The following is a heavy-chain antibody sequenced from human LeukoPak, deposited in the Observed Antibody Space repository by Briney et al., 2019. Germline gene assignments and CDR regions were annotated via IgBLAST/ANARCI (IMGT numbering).Heavy chain of an antibody. D-gene: IGHD2-15*01. CDR3: VKVERPVVVAATVAY. CDR2: IGGSGCST. Sequence: GSLLLSCAASGCTFSSCAMNWVRQAPGPGLEWVAAIGGSGCSTYYADSVKVRFTISIYNSKTTMYLQMKILRAEDADVSDCVKVERPVVVAATVAYWGEGRLVTVSS. V-gene: IGHV3-23*01. J-gene: IGHJ4*02. CDR1: GCTFSSCA.